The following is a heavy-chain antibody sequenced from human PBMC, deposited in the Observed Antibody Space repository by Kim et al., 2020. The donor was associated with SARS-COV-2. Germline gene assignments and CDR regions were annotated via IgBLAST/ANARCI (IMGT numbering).Heavy chain of an antibody. D-gene: IGHD1-26*01. CDR1: GFTFSSYW. J-gene: IGHJ6*02. V-gene: IGHV3-74*01. CDR3: ARLYSGSYYYYYGMDV. Sequence: GGSLRLSCAASGFTFSSYWMHWVRQAPGKGLVWVSRINSDGSSTSYADSVKGRFTISRDNAKNTLYLQMNSLRAEDTAVYYCARLYSGSYYYYYGMDVWGQGTTVTVSS. CDR2: INSDGSST.